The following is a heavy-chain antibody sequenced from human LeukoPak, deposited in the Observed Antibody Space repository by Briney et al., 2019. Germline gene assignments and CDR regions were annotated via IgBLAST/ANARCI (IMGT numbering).Heavy chain of an antibody. J-gene: IGHJ3*02. CDR2: IYYSGST. D-gene: IGHD6-19*01. CDR3: ARDISSGWYAPMDDAFDI. Sequence: SETLSLTCTVSGGSISSSSYYWGWIRQPPGKGLEWIGSIYYSGSTYYNPSLKSRVTISVDTSKNQFSLKLSSVTAADTAVYYCARDISSGWYAPMDDAFDIWGQGTMVTVSS. V-gene: IGHV4-39*07. CDR1: GGSISSSSYY.